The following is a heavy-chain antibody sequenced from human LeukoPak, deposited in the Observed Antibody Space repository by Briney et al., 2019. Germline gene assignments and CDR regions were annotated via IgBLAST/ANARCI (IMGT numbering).Heavy chain of an antibody. CDR1: GGSISSSSYY. CDR3: AREIVRGYSYPDY. CDR2: INHSGST. Sequence: SETLSLTCTVSGGSISSSSYYWGWIRQPPGKGLEWIGEINHSGSTNYNPSLKSRVTISVDTSKNQFSLKLSSVTAADTAVYYCAREIVRGYSYPDYWGQGTLVTVSS. D-gene: IGHD5-18*01. J-gene: IGHJ4*02. V-gene: IGHV4-39*07.